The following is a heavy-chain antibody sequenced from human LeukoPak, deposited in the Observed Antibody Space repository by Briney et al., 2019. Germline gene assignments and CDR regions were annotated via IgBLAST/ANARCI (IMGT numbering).Heavy chain of an antibody. V-gene: IGHV1-18*01. D-gene: IGHD6-19*01. J-gene: IGHJ4*02. CDR3: ARDPSGGSGLDY. CDR2: ISAYNGNT. Sequence: ASVTVSCKASGYTFTSYGISWVRPAPGQGLEWMGWISAYNGNTNYAQKLQGRVTMTTDTSTSTAYMELRSLRSDDTAVYYCARDPSGGSGLDYWGQGTLVTVSS. CDR1: GYTFTSYG.